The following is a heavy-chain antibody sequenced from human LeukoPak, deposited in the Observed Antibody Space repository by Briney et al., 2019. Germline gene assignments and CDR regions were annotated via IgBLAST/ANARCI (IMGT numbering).Heavy chain of an antibody. Sequence: GGSLRLSCAASGFTFSSYGMHWVRQAPGKGLEWVAVIWYDGSKKYYAESVKGRFTISRDNFKSTLYLQMNSLRAEDTAVYYCARDRYGANSPFDYWGQGTLVTVSS. CDR2: IWYDGSKK. CDR3: ARDRYGANSPFDY. V-gene: IGHV3-33*08. D-gene: IGHD4-23*01. J-gene: IGHJ4*02. CDR1: GFTFSSYG.